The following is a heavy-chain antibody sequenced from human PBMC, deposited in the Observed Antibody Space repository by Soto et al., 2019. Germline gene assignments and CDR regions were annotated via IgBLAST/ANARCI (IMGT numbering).Heavy chain of an antibody. Sequence: EVQLVESGGGLVQPGGSLRLSCAASGFTFCSYWMSWVRPAPGKGLEWVASIKQDGSEKYYVDFVKGRFTISRDNAKNSLYLQMNRLRAEDTAVYYCARIKQQLDYWGQGTLVTVSS. V-gene: IGHV3-7*01. CDR1: GFTFCSYW. CDR2: IKQDGSEK. D-gene: IGHD6-13*01. J-gene: IGHJ4*02. CDR3: ARIKQQLDY.